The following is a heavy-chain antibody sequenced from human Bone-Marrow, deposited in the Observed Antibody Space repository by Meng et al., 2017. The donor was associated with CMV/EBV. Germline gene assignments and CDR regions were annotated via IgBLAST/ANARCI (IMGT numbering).Heavy chain of an antibody. D-gene: IGHD5-12*01. CDR1: GFTFSNHA. V-gene: IGHV3-23*01. CDR2: ISGRGGST. CDR3: AREGGYDRKNFDY. J-gene: IGHJ4*02. Sequence: GESLKISCTGSGFTFSNHAMNWVRQAPGKGLEWVSGISGRGGSTYYADSVKGRFTISRDNSKNTLYLQMNSLRAEDTAVYYCAREGGYDRKNFDYWGQGTRVTGSS.